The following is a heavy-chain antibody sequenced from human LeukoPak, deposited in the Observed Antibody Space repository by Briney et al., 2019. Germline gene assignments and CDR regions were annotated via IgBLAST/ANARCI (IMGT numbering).Heavy chain of an antibody. CDR1: GYSFINYY. Sequence: GESLRISCRSSGYSFINYYIGWVRQVPGKGLGWMGVIYPGGSDTTYSPSFRGQVVFSADRSTTTVYLQLTNLQASDTAIYYCARQYSSGWFRHFDYWAQGTLIAVSS. V-gene: IGHV5-51*01. CDR3: ARQYSSGWFRHFDY. D-gene: IGHD3-22*01. CDR2: IYPGGSDT. J-gene: IGHJ4*01.